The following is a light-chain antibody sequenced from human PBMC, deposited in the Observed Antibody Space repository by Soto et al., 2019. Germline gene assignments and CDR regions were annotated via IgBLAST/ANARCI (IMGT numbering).Light chain of an antibody. CDR3: QQYYIGPVT. CDR1: QSVLYSSNNKNY. CDR2: WSS. V-gene: IGKV4-1*01. J-gene: IGKJ1*01. Sequence: DIVVTQSQDYLDVSLGERATINCKSSQSVLYSSNNKNYLAWYQKKEGQHPKLLIYWSSTRESGVPDRFSGSGSGPDFTLTISILQAEDVAVYSCQQYYIGPVTFVHRTKAEI.